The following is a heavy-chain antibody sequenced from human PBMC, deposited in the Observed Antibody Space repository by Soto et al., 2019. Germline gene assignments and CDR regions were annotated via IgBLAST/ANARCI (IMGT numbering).Heavy chain of an antibody. CDR1: GYTFTSYY. Sequence: ASVKVSCKASGYTFTSYYMHWVRQAPGQGLEWMGIINPSGGSTSYAQKFQGRVTMTKDTSTSTVYMQLISLISEYTAVYYCSRDHGSSYFDYWGQGTLVTVSS. CDR2: INPSGGST. J-gene: IGHJ4*02. CDR3: SRDHGSSYFDY. V-gene: IGHV1-46*01. D-gene: IGHD6-6*01.